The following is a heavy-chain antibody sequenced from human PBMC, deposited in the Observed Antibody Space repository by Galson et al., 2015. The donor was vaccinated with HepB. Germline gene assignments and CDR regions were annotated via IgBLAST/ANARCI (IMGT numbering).Heavy chain of an antibody. D-gene: IGHD6-13*01. CDR2: ISGSGGST. Sequence: PRLSCAASGFTFSSYAMSWVRQAPGKGLEWVSAISGSGGSTYYADSVKGRFTISRDNSKNTLYLQMNSLRAEDTAVYYCAKNESSWYGEIYYFDYWGQGTLVTVSS. CDR3: AKNESSWYGEIYYFDY. J-gene: IGHJ4*02. CDR1: GFTFSSYA. V-gene: IGHV3-23*01.